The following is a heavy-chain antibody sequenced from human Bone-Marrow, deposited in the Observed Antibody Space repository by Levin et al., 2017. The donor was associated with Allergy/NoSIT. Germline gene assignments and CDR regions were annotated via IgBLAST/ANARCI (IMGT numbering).Heavy chain of an antibody. CDR2: LSWNSDTV. J-gene: IGHJ4*01. V-gene: IGHV3-9*01. CDR3: AKRFYDSADFHSDHFFDS. CDR1: GFTFDKYA. D-gene: IGHD3-22*01. Sequence: PGGSLRLSCAASGFTFDKYAMHWVRQAPGKGLQWVSGLSWNSDTVVYADSVKGRFTLSRDNAKSSLFLQMNGLRPEDTAFYYCAKRFYDSADFHSDHFFDSWGHGTLVTVSS.